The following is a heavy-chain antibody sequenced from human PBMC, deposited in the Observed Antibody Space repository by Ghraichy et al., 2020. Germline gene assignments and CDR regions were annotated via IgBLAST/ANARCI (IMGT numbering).Heavy chain of an antibody. V-gene: IGHV3-30*02. Sequence: GESLNISCAASGFTFSSYGMHWVRQAPGKGLEWVAFIRYDGSNKYYADSVKGRFTISRDNSKNTLYLQMNSLRAEDTAVYYCAYYYDSSDAFDIWGQGTMVTVSS. CDR3: AYYYDSSDAFDI. CDR1: GFTFSSYG. J-gene: IGHJ3*02. D-gene: IGHD3-22*01. CDR2: IRYDGSNK.